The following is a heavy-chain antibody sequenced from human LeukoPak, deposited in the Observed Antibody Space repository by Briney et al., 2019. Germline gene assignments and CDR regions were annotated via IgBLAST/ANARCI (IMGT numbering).Heavy chain of an antibody. J-gene: IGHJ3*02. Sequence: PSETLSLTCTVSGASISTSSTYWGWIRQPPGKDLEWIGSIYHTGSAYYSPSLKSRVTISVDTSKNQFSLKVTSVTAADTAVFYCARLDYGDYSSGEAFDIWGQGTMVTVSS. D-gene: IGHD4-17*01. CDR2: IYHTGSA. V-gene: IGHV4-39*01. CDR1: GASISTSSTY. CDR3: ARLDYGDYSSGEAFDI.